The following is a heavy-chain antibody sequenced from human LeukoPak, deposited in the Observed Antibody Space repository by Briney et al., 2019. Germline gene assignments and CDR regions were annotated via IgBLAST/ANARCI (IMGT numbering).Heavy chain of an antibody. CDR3: ARDLGTVTENWFDP. J-gene: IGHJ5*02. V-gene: IGHV4-61*02. D-gene: IGHD4-11*01. CDR1: GGSISSGSYY. Sequence: SETLSLTCTVSGGSISSGSYYWSWIRQPAGKGLEWIGRIYTSGSTNYNPSLKSRVTISVDTSKNQYSLKLSSVTAAGTAVYYCARDLGTVTENWFDPWGQGTLVTVSS. CDR2: IYTSGST.